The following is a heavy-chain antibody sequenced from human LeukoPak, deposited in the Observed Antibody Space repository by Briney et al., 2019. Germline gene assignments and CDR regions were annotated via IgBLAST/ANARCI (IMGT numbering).Heavy chain of an antibody. CDR1: GFTFSSYA. V-gene: IGHV3-30-3*01. CDR2: ISFDGSNK. D-gene: IGHD5-24*01. CDR3: ATPGEMATISYFDY. J-gene: IGHJ4*02. Sequence: PWGSLRLSCAASGFTFSSYALHWVRQAPGKGLEWVALISFDGSNKYYADSVKGRFFISRDYSKNTLYPQMNTLRAKDTAVYYCATPGEMATISYFDYWGQGTLVTVSS.